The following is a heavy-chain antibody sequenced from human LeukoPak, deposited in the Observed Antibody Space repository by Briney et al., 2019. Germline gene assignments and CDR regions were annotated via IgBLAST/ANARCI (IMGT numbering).Heavy chain of an antibody. CDR2: IIPIFGTA. Sequence: SVNVSCKTSGGTFSSYAFSWVRQAPGQGLEWMGWIIPIFGTANYAQKFQGRVTITADESTSTAYMELSSLRSEDTAVYYCARGGEWNAFDIWGQGTMVTVSS. D-gene: IGHD2-8*01. CDR1: GGTFSSYA. CDR3: ARGGEWNAFDI. J-gene: IGHJ3*02. V-gene: IGHV1-69*13.